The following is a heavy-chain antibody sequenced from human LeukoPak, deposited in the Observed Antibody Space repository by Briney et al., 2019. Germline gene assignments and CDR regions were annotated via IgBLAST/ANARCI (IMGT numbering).Heavy chain of an antibody. CDR1: GGSISSGGHY. V-gene: IGHV4-61*02. Sequence: PSETLSLTCTVSGGSISSGGHYWSRIRQPAGKGLEWIGRIYTSGYTNYNPSLKSRATISVDTSKNQFSLRLTSVTAADTAVYYCARAVWFGESHFDNWGQGTLVTVSS. J-gene: IGHJ4*02. D-gene: IGHD3-10*01. CDR2: IYTSGYT. CDR3: ARAVWFGESHFDN.